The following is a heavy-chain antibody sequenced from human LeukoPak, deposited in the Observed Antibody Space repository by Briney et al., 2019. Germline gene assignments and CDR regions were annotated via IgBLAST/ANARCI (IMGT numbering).Heavy chain of an antibody. D-gene: IGHD3-22*01. Sequence: PSGTLSLTCAVSGGSISSSNWWSWVRQPPGKGLEWIGEIYHSGSTNYNPSLKSRVTISVDTSKKQFSLKLSSVTAADTAVYYCARDRGAGDSRSYLYYFDYWGQGTLVTVSS. CDR3: ARDRGAGDSRSYLYYFDY. CDR2: IYHSGST. V-gene: IGHV4-4*02. CDR1: GGSISSSNW. J-gene: IGHJ4*02.